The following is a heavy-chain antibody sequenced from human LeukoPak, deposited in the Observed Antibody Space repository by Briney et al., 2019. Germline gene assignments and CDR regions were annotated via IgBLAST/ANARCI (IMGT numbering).Heavy chain of an antibody. J-gene: IGHJ6*03. V-gene: IGHV3-33*06. Sequence: GGSLRLSCVASGFTFSSYGMHWVRQAPGKGLEWVAVIWYDGSNKYYADSVKGRFTISRDNSKNTLYLQMDSLRAEDTAVYYCAKSKVSSSYTHYYYYMDVWGKGTTVTVSS. CDR1: GFTFSSYG. D-gene: IGHD6-13*01. CDR3: AKSKVSSSYTHYYYYMDV. CDR2: IWYDGSNK.